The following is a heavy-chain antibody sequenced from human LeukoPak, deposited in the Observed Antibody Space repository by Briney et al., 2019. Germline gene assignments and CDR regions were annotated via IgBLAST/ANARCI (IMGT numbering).Heavy chain of an antibody. CDR3: AKEGPSSSGYQPLDS. V-gene: IGHV3-7*03. Sequence: GGSLRLSCAASGFTFSSYWMSWVRQAPGKGLEWVANIKQDGSEKYYVDSVKGRFTISRDDAKNSLYLPINSLRAEDTALNYCAKEGPSSSGYQPLDSWGQGTLVTVSS. CDR1: GFTFSSYW. J-gene: IGHJ4*02. D-gene: IGHD3-22*01. CDR2: IKQDGSEK.